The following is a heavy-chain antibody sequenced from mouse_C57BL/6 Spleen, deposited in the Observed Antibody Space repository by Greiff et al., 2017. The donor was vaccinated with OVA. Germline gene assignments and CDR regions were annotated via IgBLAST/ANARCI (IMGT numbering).Heavy chain of an antibody. J-gene: IGHJ2*01. CDR3: ARGGYDLDY. V-gene: IGHV5-4*03. Sequence: EVKLMESGGGLVKPGGSLKLSCAASGFTFSSYAMSWVRQTPEKRLEWVATISDGGSYTYYPDNVKGRFTISRDNAKNNLYLQMSHLKSEDTAMYYCARGGYDLDYWGQGTTLTVSS. CDR1: GFTFSSYA. D-gene: IGHD2-3*01. CDR2: ISDGGSYT.